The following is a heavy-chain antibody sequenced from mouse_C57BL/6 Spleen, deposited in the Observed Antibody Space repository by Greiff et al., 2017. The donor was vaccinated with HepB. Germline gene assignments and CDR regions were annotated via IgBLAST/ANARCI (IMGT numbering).Heavy chain of an antibody. CDR1: GFTFSDYG. V-gene: IGHV5-17*01. D-gene: IGHD1-1*01. CDR3: ARSGYYGSSYFDY. CDR2: ISSGSSTI. Sequence: EVQLQQSGGGLVKPGGSLKLSCAASGFTFSDYGMHWVRQAPEKGLEWVAYISSGSSTIYYADTVKGRFTISRDNAKNTLFLQMTSLRSEDTAMYYCARSGYYGSSYFDYWGQGTTLTVSS. J-gene: IGHJ2*01.